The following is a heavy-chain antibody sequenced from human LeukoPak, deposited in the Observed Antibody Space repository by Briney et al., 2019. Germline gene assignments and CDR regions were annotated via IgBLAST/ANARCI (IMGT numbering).Heavy chain of an antibody. V-gene: IGHV3-7*01. J-gene: IGHJ4*02. D-gene: IGHD5-18*01. Sequence: GGSLRLSCAASGFTFSSHWMTWVRQAPGKGLEWVANIKQDGSEKYYVDSVKGRFTISRDNAKNSLSLQMNSLRAEDTAVYYCARDGGYDYAESGYRGQGTLVTVSS. CDR3: ARDGGYDYAESGY. CDR2: IKQDGSEK. CDR1: GFTFSSHW.